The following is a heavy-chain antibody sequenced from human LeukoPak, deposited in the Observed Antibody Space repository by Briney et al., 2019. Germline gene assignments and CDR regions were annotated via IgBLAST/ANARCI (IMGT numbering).Heavy chain of an antibody. V-gene: IGHV3-74*03. CDR2: IDNAGSIT. CDR3: ATHKRVEPTTIFDY. CDR1: GFTFSNYW. Sequence: GGSLRLSCTASGFTFSNYWIHWVRQAPGKGLVWVSRIDNAGSITTYADSVKGRFTISRDNSKNTLYLQMNSLRAEDTAIYYCATHKRVEPTTIFDYWGRGALVTVSS. D-gene: IGHD1-26*01. J-gene: IGHJ4*02.